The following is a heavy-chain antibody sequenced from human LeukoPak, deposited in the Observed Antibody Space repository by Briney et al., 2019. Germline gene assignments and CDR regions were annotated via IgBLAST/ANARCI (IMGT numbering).Heavy chain of an antibody. CDR1: GGPINSFY. J-gene: IGHJ5*02. Sequence: SETLSLTCTVSGGPINSFYWSWIRQPPGKGLEWIGCISYSGSTSYNPSLKSRVTISVDTSKNLFSLNLNSVTAADTAVYYCARRRETGWFDPWGQGTLVTVSS. CDR2: ISYSGST. CDR3: ARRRETGWFDP. D-gene: IGHD1-14*01. V-gene: IGHV4-59*08.